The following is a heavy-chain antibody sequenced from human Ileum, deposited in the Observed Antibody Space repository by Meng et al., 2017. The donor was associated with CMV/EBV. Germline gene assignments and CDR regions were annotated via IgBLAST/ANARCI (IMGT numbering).Heavy chain of an antibody. CDR2: IRSDGSDE. CDR3: AKDKGFRYLEWSSV. Sequence: GESLKISCAASGFTFSISGMHWVRQAPGKGLEWVALIRSDGSDEYYEDSVKGRFTISRDNSKNTLFLQMNSLRAEDTAVYYCAKDKGFRYLEWSSVRGQGTLVTVSS. V-gene: IGHV3-30*02. CDR1: GFTFSISG. D-gene: IGHD3-3*01. J-gene: IGHJ4*02.